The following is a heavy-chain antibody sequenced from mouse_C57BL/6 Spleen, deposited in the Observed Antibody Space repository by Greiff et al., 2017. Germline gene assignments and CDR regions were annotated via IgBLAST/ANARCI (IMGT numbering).Heavy chain of an antibody. Sequence: VQLQQSGPELVKPGASVKISCKASGYTFTDYYMNWVKQSHGKSLEWIGDINPNNGGTSYNQKFKGKATFTVDKSSSTAYMELRSLTSEDSAVYYCARKGYYSYAMDYWGQGTSVTVSS. J-gene: IGHJ4*01. V-gene: IGHV1-26*01. CDR3: ARKGYYSYAMDY. CDR2: INPNNGGT. D-gene: IGHD2-3*01. CDR1: GYTFTDYY.